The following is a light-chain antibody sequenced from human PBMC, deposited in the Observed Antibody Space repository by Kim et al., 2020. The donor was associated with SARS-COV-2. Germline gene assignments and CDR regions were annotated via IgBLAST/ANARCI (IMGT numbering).Light chain of an antibody. V-gene: IGKV1-5*01. J-gene: IGKJ2*01. CDR1: QSITGW. CDR3: HQYNSYSHT. CDR2: DAS. Sequence: DIQMTQSPTTLSASVGDRVTMTCRASQSITGWLAWYQQKPGKAPKLLIYDASSLKRGVPSRFSGSGSGTEFTLTISSLQPDDFATYYCHQYNSYSHTFGQGTKLEIK.